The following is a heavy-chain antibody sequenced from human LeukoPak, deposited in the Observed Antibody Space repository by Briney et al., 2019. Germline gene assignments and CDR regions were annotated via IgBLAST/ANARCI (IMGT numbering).Heavy chain of an antibody. J-gene: IGHJ4*02. V-gene: IGHV3-21*01. Sequence: PGGSLRLSCAASGFTFNGYAMNWVRQAPGKGLEWVSSISSSSSYIYYADSVKGRFTISRDNAKNSLYLQMNSLRAEDTAVYYCARFTRLDYWGQGTLVTVSS. CDR1: GFTFNGYA. CDR3: ARFTRLDY. D-gene: IGHD2-2*01. CDR2: ISSSSSYI.